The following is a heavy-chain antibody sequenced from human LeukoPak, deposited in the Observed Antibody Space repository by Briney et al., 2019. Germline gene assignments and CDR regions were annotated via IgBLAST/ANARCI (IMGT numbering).Heavy chain of an antibody. V-gene: IGHV1-2*02. CDR3: ARDRTTMVRGVSY. CDR1: GYTFTGYY. J-gene: IGHJ4*02. Sequence: GASVKVSCKASGYTFTGYYMHWVRQAPGQGLEWMGWINPNSGGTNYAQKFQGRVTITRDTSISTAYMELSRLRSDDTAVYYCARDRTTMVRGVSYWGQGTLVTVSS. D-gene: IGHD3-10*01. CDR2: INPNSGGT.